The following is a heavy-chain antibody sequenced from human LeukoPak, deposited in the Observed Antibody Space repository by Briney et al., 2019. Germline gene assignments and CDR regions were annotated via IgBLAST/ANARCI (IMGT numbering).Heavy chain of an antibody. Sequence: ASVKVSCKASGGTFSSYAISWVRQAPGQGLEWMGRIIPILGTANYAQKFQGRVTITADKSTSTAYMELSSLRSEDTAVYYCARDSEPGVGDYDPHWGQGTLVTVSS. J-gene: IGHJ4*02. V-gene: IGHV1-69*04. CDR1: GGTFSSYA. CDR3: ARDSEPGVGDYDPH. CDR2: IIPILGTA. D-gene: IGHD4-17*01.